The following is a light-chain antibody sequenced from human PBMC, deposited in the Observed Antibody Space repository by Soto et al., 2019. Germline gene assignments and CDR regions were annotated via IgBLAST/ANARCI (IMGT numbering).Light chain of an antibody. CDR3: SSFVHGTSYV. J-gene: IGLJ1*01. CDR1: SNDVGRFNY. CDR2: EVN. Sequence: QSVLTQAPSASGSPGHSVTISCAGTSNDVGRFNYVSWYQHHPGKAPKLIIYEVNKRPSGVPDRFSGSKSGNTASLTVSGLQAEDEADYFCSSFVHGTSYVFGTGTKVPVL. V-gene: IGLV2-8*01.